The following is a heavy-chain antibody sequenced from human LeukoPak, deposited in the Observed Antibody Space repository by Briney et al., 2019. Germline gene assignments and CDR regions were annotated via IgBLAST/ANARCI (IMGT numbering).Heavy chain of an antibody. V-gene: IGHV4-59*01. CDR3: ARVSQWELVFDY. Sequence: PSETLSLTCTVSGGSISSYYWSWIRQPPGKGLEWIGYIYYSGSTNYNPSLKSRVTKSVDTSKNQFSLKLSSVTAADTAVYYCARVSQWELVFDYWGQGTLVTVSS. J-gene: IGHJ4*02. CDR1: GGSISSYY. CDR2: IYYSGST. D-gene: IGHD1-26*01.